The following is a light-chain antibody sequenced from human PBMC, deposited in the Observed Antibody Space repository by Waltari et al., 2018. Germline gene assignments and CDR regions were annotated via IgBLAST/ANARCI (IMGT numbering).Light chain of an antibody. CDR2: TAS. CDR1: QSISTW. Sequence: DIQMTQSPSTLSASVGDRVTITCRASQSISTWLAWYQQKPGKAPNLLIYTASSLHSGVPSRFSGSGSGTEFTLTISSLQPDDFATYYCQQYNTYSTFGQGTKVEIK. CDR3: QQYNTYST. J-gene: IGKJ1*01. V-gene: IGKV1-5*03.